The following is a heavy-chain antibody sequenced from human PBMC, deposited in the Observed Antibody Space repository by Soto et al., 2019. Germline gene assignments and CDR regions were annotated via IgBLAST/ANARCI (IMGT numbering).Heavy chain of an antibody. D-gene: IGHD6-13*01. CDR1: GFTFSDYY. CDR2: ISSSSSYT. CDR3: ARNQEGLIAAAGSGMDV. J-gene: IGHJ6*02. Sequence: QVQLVESGGGLVKPGGSLRLSCAASGFTFSDYYMSWIRQAPGKGLEWVSYISSSSSYTNYADSVKGRFTISRDNAKNSLYLQMNSLRAEDTAVYYCARNQEGLIAAAGSGMDVWAQGTTVTVSS. V-gene: IGHV3-11*05.